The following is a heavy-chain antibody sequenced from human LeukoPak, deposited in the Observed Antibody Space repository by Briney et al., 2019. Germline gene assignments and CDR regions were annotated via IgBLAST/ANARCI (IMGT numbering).Heavy chain of an antibody. CDR1: GYSFTKYY. CDR3: AKSLASTTVYWRFDP. V-gene: IGHV1-2*02. J-gene: IGHJ5*02. Sequence: GASVKVSCRASGYSFTKYYIHWLRLAPGQGFEWMGWLNPNTGGTRYAQKFDDRVTMTSDTSIDTAYMELSGLRSDDTAIYYCAKSLASTTVYWRFDPWGQGSVVSVSS. D-gene: IGHD5/OR15-5a*01. CDR2: LNPNTGGT.